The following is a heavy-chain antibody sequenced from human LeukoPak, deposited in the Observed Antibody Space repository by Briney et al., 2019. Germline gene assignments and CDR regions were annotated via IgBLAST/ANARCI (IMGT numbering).Heavy chain of an antibody. CDR1: GFTFSSYG. CDR3: ARATQPGFDP. Sequence: GGSLRLSCAASGFTFSSYGMHWVRQAPGKGLEWVSYISSDSGARYYADSVKGRFTISRDNAKNSLYLQMNSLRAEDTAVYYCARATQPGFDPWGQGTLVTVSS. V-gene: IGHV3-48*01. J-gene: IGHJ5*02. D-gene: IGHD2-15*01. CDR2: ISSDSGAR.